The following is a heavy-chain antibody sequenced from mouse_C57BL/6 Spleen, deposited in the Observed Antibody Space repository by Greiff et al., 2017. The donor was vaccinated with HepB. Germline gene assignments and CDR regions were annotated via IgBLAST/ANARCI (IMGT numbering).Heavy chain of an antibody. Sequence: VQLQQSGAELVRPGASVKLSCTASGFKIKDDYMHWVKQRPEQGLEWIGWIDPENGDTKYASKFQGKATITADTSSNTAYLQLSSLTSEDTAVYYCSTGGSSPHWYFEVWGTGTTVTVSS. V-gene: IGHV14-4*01. J-gene: IGHJ1*03. CDR2: IDPENGDT. CDR3: STGGSSPHWYFEV. D-gene: IGHD1-1*01. CDR1: GFKIKDDY.